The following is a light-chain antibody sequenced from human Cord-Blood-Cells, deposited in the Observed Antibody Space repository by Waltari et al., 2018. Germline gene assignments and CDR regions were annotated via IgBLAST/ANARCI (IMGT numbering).Light chain of an antibody. V-gene: IGKV4-1*01. J-gene: IGKJ3*01. CDR1: QSVLYSSNNKHY. CDR3: QQYYSTPFT. CDR2: WAS. Sequence: DIVMTKSPDSLAVSLGERATINCKYSQSVLYSSNNKHYLAWYQQKPGQPPKLLIYWASTRESGVPDRFSGSGSGTDFTLTISSLQAEDVAVYYCQQYYSTPFTFGPGTKVEIK.